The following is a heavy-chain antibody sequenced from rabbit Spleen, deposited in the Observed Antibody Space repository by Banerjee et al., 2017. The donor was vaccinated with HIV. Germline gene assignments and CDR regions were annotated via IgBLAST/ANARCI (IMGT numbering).Heavy chain of an antibody. CDR2: IYGGSSGST. J-gene: IGHJ4*01. D-gene: IGHD4-1*01. V-gene: IGHV1S40*01. Sequence: QSLEESGGDLVKRGASLTLTCTASGFSFSSSYYMCWVRQAPGKGLECIACIYGGSSGSTYYASWAKGRFTISKTSSTTVTLQMTSLTAADTATYFCARETSSGWGIVSFYFSLWRQGPLVTVS. CDR3: ARETSSGWGIVSFYFSL. CDR1: GFSFSSSYY.